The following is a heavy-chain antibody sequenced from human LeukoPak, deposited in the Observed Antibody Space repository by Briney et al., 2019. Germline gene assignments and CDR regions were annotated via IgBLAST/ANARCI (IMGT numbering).Heavy chain of an antibody. V-gene: IGHV4-61*09. Sequence: SETLSLTCTVSGDSLTSGSRYWSWIRQPAGKGLEWIGHFYSSTRTTYNPSLESRVTISGDTAKNQFSLRLDSVTAADTAVYFCARCMSELDYGDYAYYYHMDVWGKGTTVTVSS. CDR1: GDSLTSGSRY. CDR3: ARCMSELDYGDYAYYYHMDV. CDR2: FYSSTRT. D-gene: IGHD4-17*01. J-gene: IGHJ6*04.